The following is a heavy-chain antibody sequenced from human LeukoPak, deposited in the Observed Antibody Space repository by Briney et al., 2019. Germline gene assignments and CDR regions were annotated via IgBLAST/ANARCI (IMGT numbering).Heavy chain of an antibody. CDR3: ARGPRIAAAGTGFDY. CDR2: ISSSSSYI. Sequence: GGSLRLSCAASGFTFSSYSMNWVRQAPGKGLEWVSSISSSSSYIYYADSVKGRLTISRDNAKNSLYLQMNSLRAEDTAVYYCARGPRIAAAGTGFDYWGQGTLVTVSS. J-gene: IGHJ4*02. V-gene: IGHV3-21*01. D-gene: IGHD6-13*01. CDR1: GFTFSSYS.